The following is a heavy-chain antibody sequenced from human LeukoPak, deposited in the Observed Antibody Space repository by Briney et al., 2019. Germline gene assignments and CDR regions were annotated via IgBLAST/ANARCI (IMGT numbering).Heavy chain of an antibody. Sequence: KPSETLSLTCTVSGGSMSSSSYYWGWIRQPPGKGLEWIGSIFYSGTTFYNPSLKSRVTIFVDTSKNQFSLKLNSVTAADTAVYYCARRDIVTTINTWGQGTLVTVSS. J-gene: IGHJ4*02. CDR2: IFYSGTT. D-gene: IGHD5-12*01. CDR1: GGSMSSSSYY. CDR3: ARRDIVTTINT. V-gene: IGHV4-39*01.